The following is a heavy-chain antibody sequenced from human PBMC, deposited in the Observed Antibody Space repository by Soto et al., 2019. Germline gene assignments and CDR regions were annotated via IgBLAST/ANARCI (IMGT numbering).Heavy chain of an antibody. D-gene: IGHD6-25*01. CDR1: RGSFSGFY. Sequence: SETLSLTCGVYRGSFSGFYWGWVRQTPGGGLEWIGEINHSGTTNYNPSFQNRVTISVDKSTNNFSLKMTSVTAADAAVYYCARGRGYVYGSNFYGLDVWGQGTTVTVSS. J-gene: IGHJ6*02. CDR2: INHSGTT. V-gene: IGHV4-34*01. CDR3: ARGRGYVYGSNFYGLDV.